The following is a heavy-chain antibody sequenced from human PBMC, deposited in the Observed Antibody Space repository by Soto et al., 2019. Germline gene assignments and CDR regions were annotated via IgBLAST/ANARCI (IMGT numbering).Heavy chain of an antibody. Sequence: PGGSLRLSCAASGFTFDDYTMHWVRQAPEKGLEWVSLISWDGGSTYYADSVKGRFTISRDNSKNSLYLQMNSLRTEDTALYYCAKENDVDTAMVALHYGMDVWGQGTTVTVSS. V-gene: IGHV3-43*01. J-gene: IGHJ6*02. CDR3: AKENDVDTAMVALHYGMDV. CDR1: GFTFDDYT. CDR2: ISWDGGST. D-gene: IGHD5-18*01.